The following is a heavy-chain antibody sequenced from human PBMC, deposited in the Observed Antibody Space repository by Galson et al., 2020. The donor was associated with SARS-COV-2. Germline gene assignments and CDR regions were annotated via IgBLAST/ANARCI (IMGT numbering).Heavy chain of an antibody. J-gene: IGHJ6*02. CDR2: IDWDDDK. CDR3: ARIRXXXXXXGNYYYYGMDV. Sequence: SGPTLVKPTQTLTLTCTFSGFSLSTSGMCVSWIRQPPGKALEWLALIDWDDDKYYSTSLKTRLTISKDTSKNQVVLTMTNMDPVDTATYYCARIRXXXXXXGNYYYYGMDVWGQGTTVTVSS. CDR1: GFSLSTSGMC. V-gene: IGHV2-70*01.